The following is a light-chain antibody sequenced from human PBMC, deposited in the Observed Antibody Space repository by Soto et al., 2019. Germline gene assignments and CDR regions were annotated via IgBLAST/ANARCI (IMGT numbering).Light chain of an antibody. V-gene: IGKV3-11*01. Sequence: EMVLTQSPATLSLSPGERATLSSRASQSVGSYLAWYQQKPGQTPRLLIYDASNRATDIPAKFSGSGSGTDFTLTISSLQPEDFAVYYCQQRSNWPVTFGQGTRVEIK. CDR3: QQRSNWPVT. J-gene: IGKJ1*01. CDR1: QSVGSY. CDR2: DAS.